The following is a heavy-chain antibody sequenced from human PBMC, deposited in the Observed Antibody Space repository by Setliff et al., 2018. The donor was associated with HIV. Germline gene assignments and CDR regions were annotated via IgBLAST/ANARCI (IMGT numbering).Heavy chain of an antibody. CDR3: VFGLRFSPFDN. D-gene: IGHD5-12*01. Sequence: SETLSLTCTVSGDSISRRIYYWGWIRQPPGKGLEWIGNMYYSGSTYYNPSLKSRVTISVDTSKNHLSLKLTSVTAADTGLYYCVFGLRFSPFDNWGQGTLVTVSS. CDR2: MYYSGST. CDR1: GDSISRRIYY. V-gene: IGHV4-39*02. J-gene: IGHJ4*02.